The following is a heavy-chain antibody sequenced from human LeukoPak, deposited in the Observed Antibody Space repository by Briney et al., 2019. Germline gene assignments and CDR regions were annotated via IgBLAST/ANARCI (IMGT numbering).Heavy chain of an antibody. D-gene: IGHD5-18*01. CDR2: IKGDGSAK. Sequence: GGSLRLSCAASGFTFSGYPIHWVRQAPGKGLEWVAFIKGDGSAKKYVDSVKGRFTISRDNAKNSLFLQMNSLRAEDTAVYYCARDRGWIQHDIWGQGTMVTVSS. CDR1: GFTFSGYP. V-gene: IGHV3-7*01. J-gene: IGHJ3*02. CDR3: ARDRGWIQHDI.